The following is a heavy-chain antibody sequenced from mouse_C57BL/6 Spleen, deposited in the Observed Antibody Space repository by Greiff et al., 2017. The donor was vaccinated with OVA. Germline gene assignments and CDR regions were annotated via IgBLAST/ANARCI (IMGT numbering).Heavy chain of an antibody. V-gene: IGHV1-19*01. Sequence: VHVKQSGPVLVKPGASVKMSCKASGYTFTDYYMNWVKQSHGKSLEWIGVINPYNGGTSYNQKFKGKATLTVDKSSSTAYMELNSLTSEDSAVYYCALYYGNYSHWYFDVWGTGTTVTVSS. J-gene: IGHJ1*03. CDR2: INPYNGGT. CDR1: GYTFTDYY. CDR3: ALYYGNYSHWYFDV. D-gene: IGHD2-1*01.